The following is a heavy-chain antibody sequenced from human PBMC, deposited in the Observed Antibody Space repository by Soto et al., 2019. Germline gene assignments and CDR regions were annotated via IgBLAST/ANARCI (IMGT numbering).Heavy chain of an antibody. J-gene: IGHJ5*02. D-gene: IGHD2-2*01. CDR2: IYYSGST. CDR1: GGSISSGGYH. Sequence: KPSETLSLTCTVSGGSISSGGYHWSWIRQPPGKGLDWIGYIYYSGSTYYNPSLKSRVTISVDTSKNQFSLKLSSVTAADTAVYYCALSGVPAAMRNWFDPWGQGTLVTVSS. CDR3: ALSGVPAAMRNWFDP. V-gene: IGHV4-30-4*08.